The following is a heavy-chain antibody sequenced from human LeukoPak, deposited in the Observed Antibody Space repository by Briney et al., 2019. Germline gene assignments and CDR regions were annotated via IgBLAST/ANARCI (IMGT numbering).Heavy chain of an antibody. J-gene: IGHJ4*02. D-gene: IGHD3-22*01. Sequence: GRSLRLSCAASGFTFSNYDMYWVRQAPRRGLDWVAVVSYDGSDKYYAVSVKGRFTISRDNSKSTLYLQMTGLRVEDTAVYYCARDSRGPDYWGQGALVTVSS. V-gene: IGHV3-33*05. CDR2: VSYDGSDK. CDR1: GFTFSNYD. CDR3: ARDSRGPDY.